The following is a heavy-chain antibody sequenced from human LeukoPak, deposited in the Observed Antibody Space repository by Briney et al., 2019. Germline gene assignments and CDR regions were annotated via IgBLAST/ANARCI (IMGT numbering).Heavy chain of an antibody. CDR3: ARVVVPAAKDSWFDP. J-gene: IGHJ5*02. CDR1: GGSISSYY. Sequence: PSETLSLTCTVSGGSISSYYWSWIRQPPGKGLEWIGYIYYSGSTNYNPSLKSRVTISVDTSKNQLSLKLSSVTAADTAVYYCARVVVPAAKDSWFDPWGQGTLVTVSS. V-gene: IGHV4-59*01. CDR2: IYYSGST. D-gene: IGHD2-2*01.